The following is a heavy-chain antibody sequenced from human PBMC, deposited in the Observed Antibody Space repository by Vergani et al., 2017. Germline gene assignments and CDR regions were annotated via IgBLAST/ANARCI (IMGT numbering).Heavy chain of an antibody. Sequence: QVQLVQSGAEVKKPGASVKVSCKASGYTFTSYHMHWVRRAPGQGPEWMGIINPSGGSTSYAQKFQGRVTMTRDTSTSAVYLELSSLRSEDTAVYYCARGVTGHDYWGQGTLVTASS. D-gene: IGHD1-1*01. J-gene: IGHJ4*02. CDR2: INPSGGST. V-gene: IGHV1-46*01. CDR3: ARGVTGHDY. CDR1: GYTFTSYH.